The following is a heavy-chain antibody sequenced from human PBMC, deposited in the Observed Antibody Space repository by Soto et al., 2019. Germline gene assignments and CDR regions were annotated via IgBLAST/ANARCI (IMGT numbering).Heavy chain of an antibody. V-gene: IGHV4-31*03. CDR1: GGSISSGGYY. D-gene: IGHD3-22*01. J-gene: IGHJ6*02. Sequence: SETLSLTCTVSGGSISSGGYYWSWIRQHPGKGLEWIGYIYYSGSTYYNPSLKSRVTISVDMSKNQFSLKLSSVTAADTAVYYCSREARYYYDSSGAYYYYYGMDVWGQGTTVTVSS. CDR2: IYYSGST. CDR3: SREARYYYDSSGAYYYYYGMDV.